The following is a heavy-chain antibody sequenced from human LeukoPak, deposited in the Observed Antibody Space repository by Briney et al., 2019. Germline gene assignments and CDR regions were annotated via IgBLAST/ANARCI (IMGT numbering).Heavy chain of an antibody. J-gene: IGHJ4*02. CDR1: GGSFSGYY. V-gene: IGHV4-34*01. CDR3: ARGGWRWLQFGSYYFDY. CDR2: INHSGST. Sequence: PSETLSLTRAVYGGSFSGYYWSWIRQPPGKGLEWIGEINHSGSTNYNPSLKSRVTISVDTSKNQFSLKLSSVTAADTAVYYCARGGWRWLQFGSYYFDYWGQGTLVTVSS. D-gene: IGHD5-24*01.